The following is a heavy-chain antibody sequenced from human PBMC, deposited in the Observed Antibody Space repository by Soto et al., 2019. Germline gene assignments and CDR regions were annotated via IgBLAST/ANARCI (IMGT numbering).Heavy chain of an antibody. CDR1: GYTVTSYA. J-gene: IGHJ6*02. CDR2: INAGNGNT. V-gene: IGHV1-3*01. CDR3: ASWNGYCSGGRCYHSEPNYYYYYGMDV. Sequence: ASVKVSCKVSGYTVTSYAMHWVRQAPGQRLEWMGWINAGNGNTKYSQKFQGRVTITRDTSASTAYMELSSLGSEDTAVYYCASWNGYCSGGRCYHSEPNYYYYYGMDVRGHRTTGAVSS. D-gene: IGHD2-15*01.